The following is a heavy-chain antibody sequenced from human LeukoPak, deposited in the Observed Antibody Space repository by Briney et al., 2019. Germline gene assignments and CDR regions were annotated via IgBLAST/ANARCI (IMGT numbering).Heavy chain of an antibody. D-gene: IGHD3-3*01. CDR2: MSYSGSS. CDR3: ARQEKDTIFGVVTINWYFDL. J-gene: IGHJ2*01. V-gene: IGHV4-39*01. CDR1: DGSISSRSHY. Sequence: SETLSLTCTVSDGSISSRSHYWGWIRQPPGKELEWIGSMSYSGSSFYNMSLKSRVSLSVDTSNNQFSLKLNSVTAADTAVYYCARQEKDTIFGVVTINWYFDLWGRGTLVTVSS.